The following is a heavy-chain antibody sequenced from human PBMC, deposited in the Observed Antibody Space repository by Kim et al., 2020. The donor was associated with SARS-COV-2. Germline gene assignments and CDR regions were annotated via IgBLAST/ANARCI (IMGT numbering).Heavy chain of an antibody. D-gene: IGHD2-2*02. CDR1: GGSFSGYY. CDR3: ARGQVVPAAIRTPWFDP. J-gene: IGHJ5*02. Sequence: SETLSLTCAVYGGSFSGYYWSWIRQPPGKGLEWIGEINHSGSTNYNPSLKSRVTISVDTSKNQFSLKLSSVTAADTAVYYCARGQVVPAAIRTPWFDPWGQGTLVTVSS. CDR2: INHSGST. V-gene: IGHV4-34*01.